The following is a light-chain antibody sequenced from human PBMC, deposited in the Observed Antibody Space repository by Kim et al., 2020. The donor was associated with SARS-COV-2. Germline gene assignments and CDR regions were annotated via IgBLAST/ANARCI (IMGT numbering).Light chain of an antibody. V-gene: IGKV3-20*01. CDR3: QQYGSSPYT. J-gene: IGKJ2*01. CDR1: QSVSRSY. CDR2: DAS. Sequence: EIVLTQFPGTLSLSPGERGTLSCRASQSVSRSYLAWNQQRPGQAPSLLIYDASNRATGVPDRFSGSGSGTDFTLTISRVEPEDVAVFYCQQYGSSPYTFGQGTKLEI.